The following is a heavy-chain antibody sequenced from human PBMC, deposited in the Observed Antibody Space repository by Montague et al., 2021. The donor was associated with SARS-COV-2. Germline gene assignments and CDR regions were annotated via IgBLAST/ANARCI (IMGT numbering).Heavy chain of an antibody. CDR1: GFSLSTSGVG. J-gene: IGHJ4*02. CDR2: IYWDDDK. D-gene: IGHD2-2*01. CDR3: ARWVCSSTSCRFDY. Sequence: PALVTPTQTLTLTCTFSGFSLSTSGVGVGWIRQPPGKALEWLALIYWDDDKRYSPSLKSRLIITKDTSKNQVVLTMTNMDPVDTATYYCARWVCSSTSCRFDYWGQGTLVTVSS. V-gene: IGHV2-5*02.